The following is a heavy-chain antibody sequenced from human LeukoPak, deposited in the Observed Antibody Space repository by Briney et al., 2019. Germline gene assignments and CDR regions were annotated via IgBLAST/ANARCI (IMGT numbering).Heavy chain of an antibody. V-gene: IGHV3-23*01. CDR3: ARIYDFWSGYWSDY. CDR2: ISGSGGST. CDR1: GFTFSSYA. D-gene: IGHD3-3*01. Sequence: GGSLRLSCASSGFTFSSYAMSWVRQAPGKGLEWVSAISGSGGSTYYADSVKGRFTISRDNSKNTLYLQMNSLRAEDTAVYYCARIYDFWSGYWSDYWGQGTLVTVSS. J-gene: IGHJ4*02.